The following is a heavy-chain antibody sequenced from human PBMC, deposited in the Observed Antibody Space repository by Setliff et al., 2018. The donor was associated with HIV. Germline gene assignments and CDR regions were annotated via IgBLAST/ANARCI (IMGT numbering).Heavy chain of an antibody. V-gene: IGHV1-3*01. D-gene: IGHD3-22*01. CDR1: GYTFTRYS. Sequence: GASVKVSCKASGYTFTRYSFQWVRQAPGQRLEWMGYINPNNGDTKYSQNFQDRVTFSRDTSANTAYMELSSLTSEDTAVYYYARENYNSNTYYPLAYWGQGTLVTVSS. CDR2: INPNNGDT. CDR3: ARENYNSNTYYPLAY. J-gene: IGHJ4*02.